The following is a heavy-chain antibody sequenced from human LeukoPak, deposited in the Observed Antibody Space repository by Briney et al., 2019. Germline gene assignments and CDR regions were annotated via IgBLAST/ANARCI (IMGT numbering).Heavy chain of an antibody. J-gene: IGHJ3*01. V-gene: IGHV3-21*01. CDR1: GFTLSGHS. CDR3: ARTIYYYESTSYFSDAFDV. CDR2: ISPTSAYI. D-gene: IGHD3-22*01. Sequence: GGSLRLSCAATGFTLSGHSMNWVRQAPGKGLDWVSSISPTSAYIYYQDSVKGRFTISRDDAKNSLYLETDSLRAEDTAVYYCARTIYYYESTSYFSDAFDVWGQGTMVTVSS.